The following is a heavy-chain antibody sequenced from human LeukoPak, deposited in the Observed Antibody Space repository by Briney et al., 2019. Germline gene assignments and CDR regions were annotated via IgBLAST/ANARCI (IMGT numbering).Heavy chain of an antibody. CDR2: IKPDGSLQ. CDR3: ATSYDSSGCD. D-gene: IGHD3-22*01. V-gene: IGHV3-7*01. CDR1: GYIFSSFW. Sequence: GGSLRLSCTASGYIFSSFWMAWVRQAPGKGLEWVANIKPDGSLQFYGDSVKGRFTISRDNAKNSLYLQMNNLRAEDTALYYCATSYDSSGCDWGQGTLVTVSS. J-gene: IGHJ4*02.